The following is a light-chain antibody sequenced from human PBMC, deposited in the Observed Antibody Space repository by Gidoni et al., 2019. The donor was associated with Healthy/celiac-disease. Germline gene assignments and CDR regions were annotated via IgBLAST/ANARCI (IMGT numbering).Light chain of an antibody. J-gene: IGKJ4*01. CDR3: QRRSTWPLT. CDR1: QAISSY. Sequence: PATPALSPGERSTLSCRSRQAISSYLTWSHQKPGQSPSLLIYDASNRATGIPARFSASGSGTDFPLTISSLEPEDFQVYSCQRRSTWPLTFGGGTKLEIK. V-gene: IGKV3-11*01. CDR2: DAS.